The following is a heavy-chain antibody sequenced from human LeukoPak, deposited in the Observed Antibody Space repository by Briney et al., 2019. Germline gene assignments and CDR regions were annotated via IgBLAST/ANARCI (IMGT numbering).Heavy chain of an antibody. V-gene: IGHV3-21*01. J-gene: IGHJ4*02. CDR1: GFTFSSYS. D-gene: IGHD2-8*02. Sequence: SGGSLRLSCAASGFTFSSYSMNWVRQAPGKGLEWVSSISSSSSYIYYADSVKGRFTISRDNAKNSLYLQMNSLRAGDTAVYYCARAPSSWWGMWGSGGHFDYWGQGTLVTVSS. CDR3: ARAPSSWWGMWGSGGHFDY. CDR2: ISSSSSYI.